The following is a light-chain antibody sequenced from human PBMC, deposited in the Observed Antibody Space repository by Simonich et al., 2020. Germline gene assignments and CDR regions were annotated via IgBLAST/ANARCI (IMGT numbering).Light chain of an antibody. Sequence: EIVLTQSPATLSLSPGERATPSCRASQSVSSYLAWYQQKPGQAPRLLIYDASTRAPGIPARFSGSGSGTDFTLTISSLEPEDFAVYYCQQRSNWPITFGQGTRLEIK. CDR1: QSVSSY. CDR3: QQRSNWPIT. J-gene: IGKJ5*01. V-gene: IGKV3-11*01. CDR2: DAS.